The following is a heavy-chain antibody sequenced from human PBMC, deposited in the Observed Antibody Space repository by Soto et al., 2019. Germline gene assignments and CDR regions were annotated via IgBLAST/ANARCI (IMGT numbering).Heavy chain of an antibody. D-gene: IGHD3-10*01. CDR3: ARGVPFDY. J-gene: IGHJ4*02. CDR1: EFSLSTSGVA. V-gene: IGHV2-5*02. CDR2: IYWDDDK. Sequence: QITLKESGPTLLKPTETLTLTCTFSEFSLSTSGVAVGWIRQPPGKALEWLALIYWDDDKRYSPSLKSRLTITKETPKNPVVLTMTNIDPADTATYYCARGVPFDYWGQGTLVTVSS.